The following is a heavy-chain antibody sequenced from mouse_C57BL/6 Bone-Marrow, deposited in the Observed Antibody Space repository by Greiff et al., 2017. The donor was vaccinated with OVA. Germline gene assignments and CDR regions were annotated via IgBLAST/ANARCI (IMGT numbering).Heavy chain of an antibody. D-gene: IGHD2-1*01. CDR1: GYAFSSSW. CDR2: IYPGDGDT. Sequence: QVQLKQSGPELVKPGASVKISCKASGYAFSSSWMNWVKQRPGKGLEWIGRIYPGDGDTNYNGKFKGKATLTADKSSSTAYMQLSSLTSEDSAVYFCARREGNYRGDYWGQGTSVTVSS. CDR3: ARREGNYRGDY. J-gene: IGHJ4*01. V-gene: IGHV1-82*01.